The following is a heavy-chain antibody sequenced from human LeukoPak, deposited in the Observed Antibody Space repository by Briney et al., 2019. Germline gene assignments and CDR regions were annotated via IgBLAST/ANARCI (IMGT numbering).Heavy chain of an antibody. CDR1: GFTFSGSA. J-gene: IGHJ3*02. V-gene: IGHV3-30*04. CDR2: ISYDGSNK. CDR3: ASTVYSSGLRSYLSAFDI. D-gene: IGHD2-15*01. Sequence: PGGSLRLSCAASGFTFSGSAMHWVRQAPGKGLEWVAVISYDGSNKYYADSVKGRFTISRDNSKNTLYLQMNSLRAEDTAVYYCASTVYSSGLRSYLSAFDIWGQGTMVTVSS.